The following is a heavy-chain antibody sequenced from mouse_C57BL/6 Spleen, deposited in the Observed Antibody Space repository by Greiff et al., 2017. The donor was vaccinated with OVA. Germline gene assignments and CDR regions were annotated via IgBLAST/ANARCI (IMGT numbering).Heavy chain of an antibody. CDR3: ARSYDYDFDY. CDR1: GYTFTSYW. D-gene: IGHD2-4*01. J-gene: IGHJ2*01. Sequence: QVQLQQPGAEPVKPGASVKLSCKASGYTFTSYWMHWVKQRPGQGLEWIGMIHPNSGSTNYNEKFKSKATLTVDKSSSTAYMQLSSLTSEDSAVYYCARSYDYDFDYWGQGTTLTVSS. V-gene: IGHV1-64*01. CDR2: IHPNSGST.